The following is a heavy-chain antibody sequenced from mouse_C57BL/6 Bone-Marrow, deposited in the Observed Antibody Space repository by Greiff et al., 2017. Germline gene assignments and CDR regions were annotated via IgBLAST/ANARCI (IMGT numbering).Heavy chain of an antibody. J-gene: IGHJ1*03. CDR3: ASWYFDV. CDR2: ISYDGSN. Sequence: EVQLVESGPGLVKPSPSLSLTCSVTGYSITSGYYWNWIRQFPGNKLEWMGYISYDGSNNYNPSLKNRISITRDTSKIQFFLKLNSVTTEDTATYYCASWYFDVWGTGTTVTVSS. CDR1: GYSITSGYY. V-gene: IGHV3-6*01.